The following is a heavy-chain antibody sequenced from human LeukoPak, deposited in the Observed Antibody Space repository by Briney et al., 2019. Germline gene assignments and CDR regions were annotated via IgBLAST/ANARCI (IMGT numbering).Heavy chain of an antibody. D-gene: IGHD3-10*01. CDR2: ISYDGSNK. J-gene: IGHJ4*02. Sequence: GGSLRLSCAASGFTFSSYAMHWVRQAPGKGLEWVAVISYDGSNKYYADSVKGRFTISRDNSKNTLYLQMNSLRAEDTALYYCALLEPRGSAIALDYWGQGTLVTVSS. V-gene: IGHV3-30-3*01. CDR1: GFTFSSYA. CDR3: ALLEPRGSAIALDY.